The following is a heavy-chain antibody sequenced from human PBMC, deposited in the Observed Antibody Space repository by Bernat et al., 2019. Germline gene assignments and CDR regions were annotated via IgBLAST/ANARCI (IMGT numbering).Heavy chain of an antibody. CDR2: IYSGGST. D-gene: IGHD3-10*02. V-gene: IGHV3-66*02. Sequence: EVQLVESGGGLVQPGGSLRLSCAASGFTVSSDYMNWVRQAPGKGLEWVLFIYSGGSTYYADSVKGRFTISRDNSKNTLYLQMHSLGVEDTAVYYCARMRGGTGPMFYAFDIWGQGTMVTVSS. CDR3: ARMRGGTGPMFYAFDI. J-gene: IGHJ3*02. CDR1: GFTVSSDY.